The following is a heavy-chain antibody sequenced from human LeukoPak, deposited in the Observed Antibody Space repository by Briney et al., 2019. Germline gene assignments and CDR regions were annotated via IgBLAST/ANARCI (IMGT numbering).Heavy chain of an antibody. Sequence: GGSLRLSCASSGFTFSSYSMNWVRQAPGKGLEWVSSISSSSSYIYYADSVKGRFTISRDNAKNSLYLQMNSLRAEDTAVYYCARGKQMATIKTPSYYFDYWGQGTLVTVSS. CDR2: ISSSSSYI. CDR3: ARGKQMATIKTPSYYFDY. J-gene: IGHJ4*02. V-gene: IGHV3-21*01. CDR1: GFTFSSYS. D-gene: IGHD5-24*01.